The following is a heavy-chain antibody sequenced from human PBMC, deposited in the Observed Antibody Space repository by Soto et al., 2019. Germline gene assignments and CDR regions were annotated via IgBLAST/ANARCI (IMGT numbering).Heavy chain of an antibody. CDR1: GGTFSNYT. Sequence: QVQLVQSGAEVKKPGSSVKVSCKASGGTFSNYTISWVRQAPGQGLEWMGRIIPILGIANYAQKFQGRVTFPADTSTSIAYMELTSLRSEDTAVYYCARVAEMGTLTKGYYYYMDVWGKGTTVTVSS. CDR3: ARVAEMGTLTKGYYYYMDV. V-gene: IGHV1-69*02. CDR2: IIPILGIA. J-gene: IGHJ6*03. D-gene: IGHD3-16*01.